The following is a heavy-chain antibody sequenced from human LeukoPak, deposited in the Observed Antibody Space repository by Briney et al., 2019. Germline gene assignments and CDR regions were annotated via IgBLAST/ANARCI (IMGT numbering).Heavy chain of an antibody. D-gene: IGHD5-24*01. CDR2: IIPIFGTA. V-gene: IGHV1-69*13. Sequence: SVKVSCKASGGTFSSYAISWVRQAPGQGLEWMGGIIPIFGTANYAQKFQGRVTITADESTSAAYMELSSLRSEDTAVYYCARTRRDGYNYHYGMDVWGQGTTVTVSS. CDR1: GGTFSSYA. CDR3: ARTRRDGYNYHYGMDV. J-gene: IGHJ6*02.